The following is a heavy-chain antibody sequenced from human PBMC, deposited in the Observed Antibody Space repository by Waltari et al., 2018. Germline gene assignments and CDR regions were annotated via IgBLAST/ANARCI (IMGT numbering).Heavy chain of an antibody. Sequence: QVQLVQSGSELKTPGASVKVSCKASGYTFTSYAINWLRRAPGQGLELMGWINTNTGNPTYVQCFTGRFVFSLDTSVSTAYLQISSLKAEDTAVYYCVREVVPTSTIVVNWFDPWGQGTLVTVSS. CDR3: VREVVPTSTIVVNWFDP. CDR1: GYTFTSYA. D-gene: IGHD2-2*01. J-gene: IGHJ5*02. CDR2: INTNTGNP. V-gene: IGHV7-4-1*02.